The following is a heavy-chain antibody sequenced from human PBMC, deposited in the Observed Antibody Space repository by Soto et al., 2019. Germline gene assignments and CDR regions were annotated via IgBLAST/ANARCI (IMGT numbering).Heavy chain of an antibody. CDR3: AKDRTIAARNYDA. V-gene: IGHV3-23*01. J-gene: IGHJ5*02. CDR2: ISGSVGST. Sequence: DVQLLESGGGLVQPGGSLSLACEASGFTFSDHGMSWVRQAPGKGLEWVSAISGSVGSTYYANSVKGRFTISRDNSKNTLFLQMSSLRDDDTAVYYCAKDRTIAARNYDAWGQGALVTVSS. D-gene: IGHD6-6*01. CDR1: GFTFSDHG.